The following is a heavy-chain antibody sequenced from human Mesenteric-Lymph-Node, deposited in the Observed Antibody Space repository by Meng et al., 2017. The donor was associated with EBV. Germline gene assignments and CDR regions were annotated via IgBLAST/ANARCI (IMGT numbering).Heavy chain of an antibody. V-gene: IGHV3-73*02. D-gene: IGHD1-1*01. CDR2: IRSRSSNYAT. CDR3: SIMATTPDY. Sequence: EGQLVESGGGLGPAGGSLKLSCAGSGFTFSDPTIHWVRQASGKGLEWVARIRSRSSNYATAYGASVEGRFIISRDDSRNTAYLEMNNLKTEDTAVYYCSIMATTPDYWGQGTLVTVSS. J-gene: IGHJ4*02. CDR1: GFTFSDPT.